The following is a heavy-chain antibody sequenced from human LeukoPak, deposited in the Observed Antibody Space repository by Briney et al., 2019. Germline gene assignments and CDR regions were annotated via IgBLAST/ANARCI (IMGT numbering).Heavy chain of an antibody. V-gene: IGHV4-34*01. D-gene: IGHD1-1*01. Sequence: PETLSLTSGVSGVPFSNYYWSWVRQSPTQGLEWIGEINHSGYTNYNPSLKSRVTMSIDTSKNQFSLKLTSVTAADAGVYYCTRAVAGHPDRGQGSLVPVSS. CDR3: TRAVAGHPD. CDR1: GVPFSNYY. CDR2: INHSGYT. J-gene: IGHJ4*02.